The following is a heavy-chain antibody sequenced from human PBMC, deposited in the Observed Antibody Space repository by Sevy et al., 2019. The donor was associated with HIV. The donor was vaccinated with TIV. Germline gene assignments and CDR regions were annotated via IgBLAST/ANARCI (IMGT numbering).Heavy chain of an antibody. CDR3: ARDDYCSSTSCYTLRYNWNYDYYYYGMDV. CDR2: ISYDGSNK. J-gene: IGHJ6*02. CDR1: GFTFSSYA. V-gene: IGHV3-30*04. D-gene: IGHD2-2*02. Sequence: GGSLRLSCAASGFTFSSYAMHWVRQAPGKGLEWVAVISYDGSNKYYADSVKGRFTISRDNSKNTLYLQMNSLRAEDXAVYYCARDDYCSSTSCYTLRYNWNYDYYYYGMDVWGQGTTVTVSS.